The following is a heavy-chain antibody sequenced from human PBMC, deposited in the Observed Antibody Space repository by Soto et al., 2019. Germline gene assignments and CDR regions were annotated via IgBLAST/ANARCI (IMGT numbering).Heavy chain of an antibody. CDR2: ILNSGYA. CDR1: GDSISSGGSF. CDR3: AKTDSGTLEF. D-gene: IGHD3-10*01. Sequence: QVQLQESGPGLVKPSQTLSLTCTVSGDSISSGGSFWTWFRQHPGKGLEWIAFILNSGYAYCNPSLKSRVTISVDTSKNHFSLNLTSVTAADTAVYYCAKTDSGTLEFWGQGTLVTVSS. J-gene: IGHJ4*02. V-gene: IGHV4-31*03.